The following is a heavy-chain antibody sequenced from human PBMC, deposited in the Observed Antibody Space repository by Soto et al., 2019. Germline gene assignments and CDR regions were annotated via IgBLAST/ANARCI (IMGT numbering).Heavy chain of an antibody. Sequence: PGGSLRLSCAVSGFNVMSYWMSWVRQAPGKGLEWVAGVKEDGSELYYLHSVRGRFSISRDSAGNALHLTMNYLSAEDTGVYFCARDIGFDYVNWGQGIPVTVSS. CDR3: ARDIGFDYVN. CDR2: VKEDGSEL. CDR1: GFNVMSYW. D-gene: IGHD3-16*01. V-gene: IGHV3-7*01. J-gene: IGHJ4*02.